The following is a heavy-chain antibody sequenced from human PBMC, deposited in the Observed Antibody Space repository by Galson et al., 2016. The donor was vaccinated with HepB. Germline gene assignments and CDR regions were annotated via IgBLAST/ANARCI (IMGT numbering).Heavy chain of an antibody. D-gene: IGHD3-16*01. CDR2: MNQDGSEK. CDR1: GFTFSNYW. J-gene: IGHJ5*02. V-gene: IGHV3-7*01. CDR3: ARNYGPFDP. Sequence: SLRLSCAASGFTFSNYWLSWVRQAPGKGLEWVANMNQDGSEKYFVDSVKGRFTISRDNAQNSVYLQMNSLRAEDTAVYYCARNYGPFDPWGQGTLVIVSS.